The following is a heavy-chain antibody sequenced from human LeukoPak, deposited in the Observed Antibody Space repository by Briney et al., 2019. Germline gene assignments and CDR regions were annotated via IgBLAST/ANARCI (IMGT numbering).Heavy chain of an antibody. V-gene: IGHV1-8*03. CDR2: MNPNSGNT. J-gene: IGHJ4*02. CDR3: AREGSITEYSSSLYYFDY. CDR1: GYTFTSYD. Sequence: ASVKVSCKASGYTFTSYDINWVRQATGQGLEWIGWMNPNSGNTGYAQKFQGRVTITRNTSISTAYMELSSLRSEDTAVYYCAREGSITEYSSSLYYFDYWGQGTLVTVSS. D-gene: IGHD6-6*01.